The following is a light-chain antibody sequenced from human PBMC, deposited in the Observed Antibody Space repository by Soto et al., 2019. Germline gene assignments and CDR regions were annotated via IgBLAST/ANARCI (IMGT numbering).Light chain of an antibody. V-gene: IGKV3-20*01. J-gene: IGKJ1*01. CDR2: GVS. CDR1: QSVTSNS. Sequence: EIVLTQSPGTLSLPPRERATLSCRASQSVTSNSLAWYQHRPGQAPRLLIYGVSNRAPGIPDRFSGSGSGTHFTLTISRLEPEDFAVYYCQQYAASPRTFGQGTQVEVK. CDR3: QQYAASPRT.